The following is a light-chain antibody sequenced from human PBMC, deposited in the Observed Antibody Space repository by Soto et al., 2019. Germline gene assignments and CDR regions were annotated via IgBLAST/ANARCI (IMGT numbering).Light chain of an antibody. CDR2: GAS. CDR3: QQYDTWPRT. J-gene: IGKJ1*01. CDR1: QSVSTN. Sequence: EIEMTQSPDTLSVSPGERATLSCRASQSVSTNFAWYLQKPGQAPRLLIYGASTRATAVPARFTASGSGTEFTLSISSLQSDDFGVYYCQQYDTWPRTFGQGTKVDI. V-gene: IGKV3-15*01.